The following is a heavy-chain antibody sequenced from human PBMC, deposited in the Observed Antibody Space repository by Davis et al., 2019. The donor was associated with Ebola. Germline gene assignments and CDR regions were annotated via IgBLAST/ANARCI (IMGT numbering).Heavy chain of an antibody. CDR1: GFSFSDHW. J-gene: IGHJ4*02. Sequence: PGGSLRLSCAASGFSFSDHWMDLVRQAPGKGLEWVAVILYDGFTKYYADSVKGRFTISRDSSKNTLYLQMNSLGLEDTDIYFCAKNPTTTVTYFDFWGQGTLVTVSS. CDR3: AKNPTTTVTYFDF. D-gene: IGHD4-17*01. CDR2: ILYDGFTK. V-gene: IGHV3-30*18.